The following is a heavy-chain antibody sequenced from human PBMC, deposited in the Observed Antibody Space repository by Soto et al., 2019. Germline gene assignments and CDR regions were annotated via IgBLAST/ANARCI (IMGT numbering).Heavy chain of an antibody. V-gene: IGHV4-39*02. CDR2: IFYTGTT. CDR3: ARLVVVAPVANA. Sequence: PSETLSLTCSVSGGSISYNSYYWGRIRQPPGKGLEWVGGIFYTGTTYYSPSLKDRVTISVDTSKNSFSLNLTSVTAADTAVYFCARLVVVAPVANAWGQGTLVTVSS. D-gene: IGHD2-2*01. J-gene: IGHJ5*02. CDR1: GGSISYNSYY.